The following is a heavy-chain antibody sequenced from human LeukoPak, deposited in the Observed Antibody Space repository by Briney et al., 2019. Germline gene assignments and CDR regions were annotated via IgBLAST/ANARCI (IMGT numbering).Heavy chain of an antibody. CDR1: GFTFSSCA. J-gene: IGHJ4*02. V-gene: IGHV3-23*01. CDR2: VSGSGSNT. Sequence: GGSLRLSCAASGFTFSSCAMSWVRLAPGKGLEWVSAVSGSGSNTYYADSAKGRFTISRDNSRNTLYLQMNSLRAEDTAVYYCASRDYYGSGTYYNPLHYWGQGTLVTVSS. CDR3: ASRDYYGSGTYYNPLHY. D-gene: IGHD3-10*01.